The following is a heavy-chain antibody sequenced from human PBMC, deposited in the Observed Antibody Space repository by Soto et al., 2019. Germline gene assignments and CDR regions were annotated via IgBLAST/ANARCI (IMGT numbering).Heavy chain of an antibody. CDR2: IIPIFGPP. CDR3: AAPRTYGYKGPDPSTYYYYGFDV. V-gene: IGHV1-69*06. Sequence: GASVKVARKASGWCFSTYDISWVRQDPGQGLEWMGGIIPIFGPPNYAQKFQGRVTITADRSTSTAYLELNSLRSEDTAVYYCAAPRTYGYKGPDPSTYYYYGFDVWGQGTTVTVSS. D-gene: IGHD5-12*01. CDR1: GWCFSTYD. J-gene: IGHJ6*02.